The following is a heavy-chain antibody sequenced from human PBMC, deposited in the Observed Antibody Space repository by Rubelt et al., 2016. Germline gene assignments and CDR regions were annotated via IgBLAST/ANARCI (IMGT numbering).Heavy chain of an antibody. J-gene: IGHJ4*02. Sequence: GESLRLSCAASGFPFSTYAMSWVRQAPGKGLQWVSAISGGGDFTYYADSVKDRFTISRDNSGNTLYLQMNSLRVDDTAVYYCAREWIAAAADDHWGQGTLVTVSS. V-gene: IGHV3-23*01. CDR3: AREWIAAAADDH. CDR2: ISGGGDFT. CDR1: GFPFSTYA. D-gene: IGHD6-13*01.